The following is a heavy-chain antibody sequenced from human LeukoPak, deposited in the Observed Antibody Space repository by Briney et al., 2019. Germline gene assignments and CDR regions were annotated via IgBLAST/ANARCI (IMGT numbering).Heavy chain of an antibody. CDR1: GYTFTSYG. CDR3: ARVHEYCGGDCYGRSPLPIFDP. J-gene: IGHJ5*02. Sequence: ASVKVSCKASGYTFTSYGISWVQQAPGQGLEWMGWISAYNGNTNYAQKLQGRVTMTTDTSTSTAYMELRSLRSDDTAVYYCARVHEYCGGDCYGRSPLPIFDPWGQGTLVTVSS. D-gene: IGHD2-21*02. CDR2: ISAYNGNT. V-gene: IGHV1-18*01.